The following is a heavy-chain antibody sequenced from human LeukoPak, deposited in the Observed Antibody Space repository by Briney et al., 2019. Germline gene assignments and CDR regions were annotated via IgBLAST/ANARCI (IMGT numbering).Heavy chain of an antibody. V-gene: IGHV1-69*05. CDR1: GGTFSSYA. Sequence: ASVKVSCKASGGTFSSYAISWVRQAPGQGLEWMGRIIPIFGTANYAQKFQGRVTITTDESTSTAYMELSSLRSEDTAVYYCARDHCSSTSCRFDYWGQGTLVTVSS. CDR3: ARDHCSSTSCRFDY. J-gene: IGHJ4*02. D-gene: IGHD2-2*01. CDR2: IIPIFGTA.